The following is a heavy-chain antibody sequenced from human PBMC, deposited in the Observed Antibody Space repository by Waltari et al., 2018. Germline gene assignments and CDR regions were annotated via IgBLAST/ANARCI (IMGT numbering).Heavy chain of an antibody. CDR1: GGSISSYY. V-gene: IGHV4-59*01. Sequence: QVQLQESGPGLVKPSETLSLTCTVSGGSISSYYWSWIRQPPGKGLEWIGYIYYSGSTNYNPSLKSRVTISVDTSKNQFSLKLSSVTAADTAVYYCARAPEYYDFWSGYYGYYFDYWGQGTLVTVSS. CDR2: IYYSGST. CDR3: ARAPEYYDFWSGYYGYYFDY. D-gene: IGHD3-3*01. J-gene: IGHJ4*02.